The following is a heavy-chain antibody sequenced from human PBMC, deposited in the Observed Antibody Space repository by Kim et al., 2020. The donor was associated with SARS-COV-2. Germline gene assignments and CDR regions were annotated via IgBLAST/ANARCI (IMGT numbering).Heavy chain of an antibody. CDR3: ARGGNCGGDCYARPYWFDP. CDR2: IHYSGST. J-gene: IGHJ5*02. V-gene: IGHV4-59*01. D-gene: IGHD2-21*02. CDR1: GGSSSSYY. Sequence: SETLSLTCTVSGGSSSSYYWSWIRQPPGKGLEWIGYIHYSGSTNYNPSLKSRVTISVATSKNQFSLKLSSVTAADTAVYYCARGGNCGGDCYARPYWFDPWGQGTLVTVSS.